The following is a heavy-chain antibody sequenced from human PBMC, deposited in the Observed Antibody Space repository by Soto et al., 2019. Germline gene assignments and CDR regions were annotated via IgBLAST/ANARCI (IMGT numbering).Heavy chain of an antibody. Sequence: QVQLQESGPGLVKPSQTLSLTCNVSGGSISRGGYLWSWIRHHPGKGLEWIGFISYNGRTSYNPSLKSRVTISADTSKNQISLELNSVTAADTAMYYCARSEVVVIRLDYWGQGTPVTVSS. V-gene: IGHV4-31*03. CDR3: ARSEVVVIRLDY. J-gene: IGHJ4*02. CDR2: ISYNGRT. CDR1: GGSISRGGYL. D-gene: IGHD3-22*01.